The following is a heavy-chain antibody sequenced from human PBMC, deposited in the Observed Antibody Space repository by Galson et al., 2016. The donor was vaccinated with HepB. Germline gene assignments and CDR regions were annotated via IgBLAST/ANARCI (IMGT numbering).Heavy chain of an antibody. CDR1: GFTFRSYW. V-gene: IGHV3-7*01. D-gene: IGHD2-2*01. J-gene: IGHJ3*02. CDR2: ITQDGSEK. Sequence: SLRLSCAVSGFTFRSYWMSWVRQAPGRGLEWVANITQDGSEKYYLDSVKGRFTISRDNAKNSLSLQMNSLRVEDTAVYYCARDSWDIVVVSPAMFTFDIWGQGTMVTVSS. CDR3: ARDSWDIVVVSPAMFTFDI.